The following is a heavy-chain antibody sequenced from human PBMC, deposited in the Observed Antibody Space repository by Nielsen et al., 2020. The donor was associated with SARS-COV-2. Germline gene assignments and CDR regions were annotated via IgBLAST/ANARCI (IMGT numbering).Heavy chain of an antibody. Sequence: GKSLKISCAASGFAFDDYAMHWVRQAPGKGLEWVSGITWNSATIVYADSVKGRFTISRDNAKNSLYLEMSSLRPEDTAFYYCAKRSHFGDSYQYFLDKWGQGTLVTVSS. CDR3: AKRSHFGDSYQYFLDK. V-gene: IGHV3-9*01. CDR2: ITWNSATI. J-gene: IGHJ4*02. CDR1: GFAFDDYA. D-gene: IGHD2-2*01.